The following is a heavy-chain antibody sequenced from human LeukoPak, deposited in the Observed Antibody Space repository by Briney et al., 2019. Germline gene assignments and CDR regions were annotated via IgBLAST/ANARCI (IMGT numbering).Heavy chain of an antibody. V-gene: IGHV3-30-3*01. CDR1: GFTFSSYA. D-gene: IGHD1-26*01. CDR3: ARTSGSYMYYFDY. J-gene: IGHJ4*02. CDR2: ISYDGSNK. Sequence: PPGRSLRLSCAASGFTFSSYAMHWVRQAPGKGLEWVAVISYDGSNKYYADSVKGRFTISRDNSKNTLYLQMNSLRAEDTAVYYCARTSGSYMYYFDYWGQGTLVTVSS.